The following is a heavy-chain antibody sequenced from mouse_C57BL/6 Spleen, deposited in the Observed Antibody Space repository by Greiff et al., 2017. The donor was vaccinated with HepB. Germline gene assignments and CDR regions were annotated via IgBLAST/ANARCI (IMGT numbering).Heavy chain of an antibody. CDR1: GYTFTSYW. D-gene: IGHD2-3*01. CDR2: IHPNSGST. V-gene: IGHV1-64*01. Sequence: VQLQQSGAELVKPGASVKLSCKASGYTFTSYWMHWVKQRPGQGLEWIGMIHPNSGSTNYNEKFKSKATLTVDKSSSTAYMQLSSLTSEDSAVYYCARSQEYEGYAMDYWGQRTSVTVSS. CDR3: ARSQEYEGYAMDY. J-gene: IGHJ4*01.